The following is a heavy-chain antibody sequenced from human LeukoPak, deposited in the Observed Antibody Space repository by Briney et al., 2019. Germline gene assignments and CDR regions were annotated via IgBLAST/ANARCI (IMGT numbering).Heavy chain of an antibody. CDR1: GYSISSGYY. Sequence: SETLSLTCTVSGYSISSGYYWCWIRQPPGKGLEWIGEINHSGSTNYNPSLKSRVTISVDTSKNQFSLKLSSVTAADTAVYYCARGRVVYYYYYYMDVWGKGTTVTVSS. CDR2: INHSGST. J-gene: IGHJ6*03. CDR3: ARGRVVYYYYYYMDV. V-gene: IGHV4-38-2*02.